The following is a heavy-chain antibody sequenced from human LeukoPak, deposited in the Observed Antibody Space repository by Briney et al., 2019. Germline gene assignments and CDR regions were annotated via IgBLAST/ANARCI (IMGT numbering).Heavy chain of an antibody. D-gene: IGHD4-11*01. J-gene: IGHJ4*02. Sequence: ASVKVSCKASGYTLTDYYIHWVRQAPGQGLEWMGWINPNSGVTNYAQKFQGRVTLTRDTPISTAYMKVSRLRSDDTAVYYCARAHMTTVTLGDYWGQGSLVTVSS. V-gene: IGHV1-2*02. CDR3: ARAHMTTVTLGDY. CDR1: GYTLTDYY. CDR2: INPNSGVT.